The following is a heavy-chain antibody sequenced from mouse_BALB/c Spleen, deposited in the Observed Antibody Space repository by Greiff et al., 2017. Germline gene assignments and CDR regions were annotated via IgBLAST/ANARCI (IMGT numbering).Heavy chain of an antibody. CDR3: ARGNYGKGYFDY. J-gene: IGHJ2*01. CDR2: IWWNDDK. Sequence: QVTLKVCGPGILQPSQTLSLTCSFSGFSLSTSGMSVGWIRQPSGKGLEWLAHIWWNDDKYYNPALKSRLTISKDTSNNQVFLKIASVVTADTATYYCARGNYGKGYFDYWGQGTTLTVSS. V-gene: IGHV8-8*01. CDR1: GFSLSTSGMS. D-gene: IGHD2-1*01.